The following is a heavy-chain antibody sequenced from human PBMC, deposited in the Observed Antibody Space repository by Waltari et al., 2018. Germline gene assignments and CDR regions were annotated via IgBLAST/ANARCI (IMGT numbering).Heavy chain of an antibody. CDR1: GFIFSRHA. CDR2: MNHTGRIP. Sequence: EVQLVESGGALVQPGGSLRLSCVASGFIFSRHAMGWARQTAGKGVEWITAMNHTGRIPAYADAVKDRVTVSRDNSRNTLSLQMDSLRVEDTAVYHCTKRYCDDDRCYGLDYWGQGTLVTVSS. D-gene: IGHD2-21*01. J-gene: IGHJ4*02. V-gene: IGHV3-23*04. CDR3: TKRYCDDDRCYGLDY.